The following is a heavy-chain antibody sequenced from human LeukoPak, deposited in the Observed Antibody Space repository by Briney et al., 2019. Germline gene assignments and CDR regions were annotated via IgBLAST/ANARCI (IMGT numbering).Heavy chain of an antibody. V-gene: IGHV4-59*08. CDR3: ARLKTDYGGNDYYFDY. CDR2: IYYTGST. CDR1: GGSISNYY. Sequence: PSETLSLTCTVSGGSISNYYWSWIRQPPGKGLEWIEYIYYTGSTNYNPSLKSRVTISVDTSKNQFSLRLSSATAADTAVYYCARLKTDYGGNDYYFDYWGQGTLVTVSS. D-gene: IGHD4-23*01. J-gene: IGHJ4*02.